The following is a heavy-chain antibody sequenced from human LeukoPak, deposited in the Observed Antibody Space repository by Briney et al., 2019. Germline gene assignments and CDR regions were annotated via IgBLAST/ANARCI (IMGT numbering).Heavy chain of an antibody. Sequence: GGSLRLSCAASGFTFSSYSMNWVRQAPGKGLEWVAFIGSRTGNIYYADSVKGRSSISRDNAKDSVYLQMNSLRVDDTAVYYCARETEPLDYGDSTNLDYWGQCTLVTVSS. V-gene: IGHV3-21*01. D-gene: IGHD4/OR15-4a*01. CDR2: IGSRTGNI. J-gene: IGHJ4*02. CDR1: GFTFSSYS. CDR3: ARETEPLDYGDSTNLDY.